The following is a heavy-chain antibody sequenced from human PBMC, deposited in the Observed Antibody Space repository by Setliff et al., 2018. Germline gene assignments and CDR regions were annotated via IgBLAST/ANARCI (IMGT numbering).Heavy chain of an antibody. CDR3: ARDSSSDWYYGKSHDN. CDR2: ISSSSGTI. Sequence: LRLSCAASGFTFSIYGMNWVRQAPGGGLEWVSYISSSSGTIYYADSVKGRFTISRDNAGDSLYLQMNSLRVEDTAVYFCARDSSSDWYYGKSHDNWGQGTLVTVSS. V-gene: IGHV3-48*01. J-gene: IGHJ4*02. D-gene: IGHD6-19*01. CDR1: GFTFSIYG.